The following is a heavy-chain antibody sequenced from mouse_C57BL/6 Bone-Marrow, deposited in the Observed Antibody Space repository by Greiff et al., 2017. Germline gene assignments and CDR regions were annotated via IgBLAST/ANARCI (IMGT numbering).Heavy chain of an antibody. V-gene: IGHV1-59*01. CDR3: ARWLLLYWYFDV. CDR2: IDPSDSYT. J-gene: IGHJ1*03. D-gene: IGHD2-3*01. CDR1: GYTFTSYW. Sequence: VQLQQPGAELVRPGTSVKLSCKASGYTFTSYWMHWVKQRPGQGLEWIGVIDPSDSYTNYNQNFKGKATLTVDTSSSTAYMQLSSLTSEDSAVYYCARWLLLYWYFDVWGTGTTVTVSS.